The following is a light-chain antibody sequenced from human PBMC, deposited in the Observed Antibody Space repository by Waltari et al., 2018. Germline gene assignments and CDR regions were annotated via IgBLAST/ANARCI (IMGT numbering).Light chain of an antibody. Sequence: QSVVTQPPSASGTPGQRVSISCAGSTSNIGGPLVYWFQQLPGTAPKLLIYRDGQRPSGVPDRFSASKSGTSASLAISGLRAEDEADYYCATWDDRMRVWVFGGGTKLTVL. V-gene: IGLV1-47*01. CDR2: RDG. CDR3: ATWDDRMRVWV. CDR1: TSNIGGPL. J-gene: IGLJ3*02.